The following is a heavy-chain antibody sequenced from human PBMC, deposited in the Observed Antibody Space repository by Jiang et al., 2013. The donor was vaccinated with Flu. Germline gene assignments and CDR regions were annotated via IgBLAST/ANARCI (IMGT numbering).Heavy chain of an antibody. Sequence: LLKPSETLSLTCAVYGGSFSGYYWSWIRQPPGKGLEWIGEINHSGSTNYNPSLKSRVTISVDTSKNQFSLKLSSVTAADTAVYYCARVVAAAGTTGVDYYYYYMDVWGKGTTVTVSS. J-gene: IGHJ6*03. D-gene: IGHD6-13*01. V-gene: IGHV4-34*01. CDR3: ARVVAAAGTTGVDYYYYYMDV. CDR2: INHSGST. CDR1: GGSFSGYY.